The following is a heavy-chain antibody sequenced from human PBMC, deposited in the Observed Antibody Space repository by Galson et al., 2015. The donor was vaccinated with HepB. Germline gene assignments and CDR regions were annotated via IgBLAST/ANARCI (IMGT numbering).Heavy chain of an antibody. V-gene: IGHV3-73*01. J-gene: IGHJ6*03. Sequence: SLRLSCAASGFTFSGSAMHWVRQASGKGLEWVGRIRSKANSYATAYAASVKGRFTISRDDSKNTAYLQMNSLKTEDTAVYYCTRHVPPGVGYYYMDVWGKGTTVTVSS. CDR3: TRHVPPGVGYYYMDV. CDR1: GFTFSGSA. CDR2: IRSKANSYAT.